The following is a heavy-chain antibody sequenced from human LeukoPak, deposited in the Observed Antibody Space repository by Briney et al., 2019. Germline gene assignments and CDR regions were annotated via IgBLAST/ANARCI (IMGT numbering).Heavy chain of an antibody. J-gene: IGHJ4*02. CDR3: ARGGSGYSYGKIDS. Sequence: GGSLRLSCAASGFTFSGYAMHWVRQAPGKGLEWVAVMSYDGTKKYYADSVKGRFTISRDNSKNTLYLQMNSLRGEDTAVYYCARGGSGYSYGKIDSWGQGILVTVSS. V-gene: IGHV3-30*04. CDR1: GFTFSGYA. CDR2: MSYDGTKK. D-gene: IGHD5-18*01.